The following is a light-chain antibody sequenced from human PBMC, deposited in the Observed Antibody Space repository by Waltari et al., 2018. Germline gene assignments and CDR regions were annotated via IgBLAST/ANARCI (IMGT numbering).Light chain of an antibody. V-gene: IGKV1-5*03. CDR2: KAS. CDR1: QSISSW. Sequence: DIQMTQSPSTLSASVGDRVTITCRASQSISSWLAWYQQKPGKAPKLLIYKASSLETGVPSMFSGSGSGTDFTLTISSLQPDDFATYYCQQYNSYPWTFGQGTKVEIK. J-gene: IGKJ1*01. CDR3: QQYNSYPWT.